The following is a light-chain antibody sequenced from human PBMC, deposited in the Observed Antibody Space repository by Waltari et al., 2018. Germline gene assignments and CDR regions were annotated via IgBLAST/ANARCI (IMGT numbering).Light chain of an antibody. CDR1: QSIGSW. CDR3: QLYNSYPIT. V-gene: IGKV1-5*03. CDR2: EAT. Sequence: DIQMTQSPSTLSASVGDRVTITCRASQSIGSWLAWYQQKPGKAPKLLIYEATSLESGVPSRFSASRSGTDFTLTICSLQPDDFATYYCQLYNSYPITFGPGTKVDI. J-gene: IGKJ3*01.